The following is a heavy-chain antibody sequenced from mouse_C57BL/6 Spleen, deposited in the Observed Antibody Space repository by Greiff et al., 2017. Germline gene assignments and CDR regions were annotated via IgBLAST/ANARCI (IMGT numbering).Heavy chain of an antibody. Sequence: QVQLKQSGPGLVQPSQSLSITCTVSGFSLTSYGVHWVRQSPGKGLEWLGVIWSGGSTDYNAAFISRLSISKDNSKSQVFFKMNSLQADDTAIYYCARRGTTVVEEAFAYWGQGTLVTVSA. J-gene: IGHJ3*01. CDR2: IWSGGST. D-gene: IGHD1-1*01. CDR1: GFSLTSYG. V-gene: IGHV2-2*01. CDR3: ARRGTTVVEEAFAY.